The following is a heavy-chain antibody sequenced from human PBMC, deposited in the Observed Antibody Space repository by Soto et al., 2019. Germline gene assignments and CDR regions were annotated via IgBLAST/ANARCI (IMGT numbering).Heavy chain of an antibody. CDR1: GFTFSDYY. CDR3: ARVGDRPHYYYYMDV. J-gene: IGHJ6*03. D-gene: IGHD2-21*02. Sequence: GGSLRLSCAASGFTFSDYYMSWIRQAPGKGLEWVSYISSSGSTIYYADSVKGRFTISRDNAKNSLYLQMNSLRAEDTAVYYCARVGDRPHYYYYMDVWGKGTTVTVSS. CDR2: ISSSGSTI. V-gene: IGHV3-11*01.